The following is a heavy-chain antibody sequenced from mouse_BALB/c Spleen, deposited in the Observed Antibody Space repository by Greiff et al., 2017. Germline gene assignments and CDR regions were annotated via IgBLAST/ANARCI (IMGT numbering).Heavy chain of an antibody. CDR1: GYTFTSNY. J-gene: IGHJ2*01. Sequence: QVQLQQSGAELVKPGASVKLSCKASGYTFTSNYMYWVKQRPGQGLEWIGEINPSNGGTKYNEKFTSKATLTVDKSSSTAYMQLSSLTSEDSAVYYCTRGGPTCYGSSFDYWGQGTTLTVSA. V-gene: IGHV1S81*02. CDR3: TRGGPTCYGSSFDY. CDR2: INPSNGGT. D-gene: IGHD1-1*01.